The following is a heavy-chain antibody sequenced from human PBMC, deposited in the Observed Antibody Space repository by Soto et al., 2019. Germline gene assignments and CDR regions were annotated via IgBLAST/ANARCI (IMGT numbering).Heavy chain of an antibody. Sequence: QVQLQQWGAGLLKPSETLSVTCAVYGGSFSGYYWSWIRQPPGKGLEWIGEIGHGGGTIYNPSLETRVTISEDSSNNKLSLKVNSVTAADTAVYYCERHGGYYFDYWGQGAPVTVSS. CDR3: ERHGGYYFDY. CDR2: IGHGGGT. J-gene: IGHJ4*02. CDR1: GGSFSGYY. D-gene: IGHD3-16*01. V-gene: IGHV4-34*01.